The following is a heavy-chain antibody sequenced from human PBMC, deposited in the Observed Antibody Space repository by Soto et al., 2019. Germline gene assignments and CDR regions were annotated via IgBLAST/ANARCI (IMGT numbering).Heavy chain of an antibody. J-gene: IGHJ6*02. CDR3: ARIRGASRHYYGMDV. CDR2: IFSNDEK. D-gene: IGHD6-6*01. CDR1: GFSLSNARMG. Sequence: QVTLKESGPVLVKPTETLTLTCTVSGFSLSNARMGVSWIRQPPGKALEWLAHIFSNDEKSYSTSLKSRLTISKDTSKRQVVLTLTNMDPVDTATYYCARIRGASRHYYGMDVWGQGTTVTVSS. V-gene: IGHV2-26*01.